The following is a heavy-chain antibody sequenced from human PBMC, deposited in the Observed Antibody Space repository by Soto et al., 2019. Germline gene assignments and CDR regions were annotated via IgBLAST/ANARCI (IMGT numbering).Heavy chain of an antibody. V-gene: IGHV1-18*01. CDR2: ISAYNGNT. CDR1: GYTFTSYG. D-gene: IGHD3-16*01. CDR3: AGERGRGLIGDHAGVRYMDV. J-gene: IGHJ6*03. Sequence: QVQLVQSGAEVKKPGASVKVSCKASGYTFTSYGISWVRQAPGQGLEWMGWISAYNGNTNYAQKLQGRVTMTTDTSTSTAYMELRSLRAYDTAVYYCAGERGRGLIGDHAGVRYMDVWGKGATVTVS.